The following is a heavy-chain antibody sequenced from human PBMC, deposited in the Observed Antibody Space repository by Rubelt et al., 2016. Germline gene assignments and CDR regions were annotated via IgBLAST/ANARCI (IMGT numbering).Heavy chain of an antibody. CDR3: ARGNDYYYFDY. CDR1: GGSISSGGYY. CDR2: IYYSGGP. D-gene: IGHD3-16*01. Sequence: QVQLQESGPGLVKPSQTLSLTCTVSGGSISSGGYYWSWIRQHPGKGLEWIGYIYYSGGPYYNPSLKVWVTISVDTSKNQFSLKLSSVTAADTAVYYCARGNDYYYFDYWGQGTLVTVSS. V-gene: IGHV4-31*03. J-gene: IGHJ4*02.